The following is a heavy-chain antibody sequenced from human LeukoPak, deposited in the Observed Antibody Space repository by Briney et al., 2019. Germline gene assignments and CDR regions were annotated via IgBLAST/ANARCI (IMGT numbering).Heavy chain of an antibody. CDR2: IYKGDST. J-gene: IGHJ3*02. CDR1: GFTVISNY. CDR3: AKSSSGYYYFAFDI. Sequence: GGSLRLSCAASGFTVISNYMSWVRQAPGKGLEWLSIIYKGDSTYYADSVKGRFTISRDNSKNTLYLQMNSLRAEDTAVYYCAKSSSGYYYFAFDIWGQGTMVTVSS. D-gene: IGHD3-22*01. V-gene: IGHV3-53*05.